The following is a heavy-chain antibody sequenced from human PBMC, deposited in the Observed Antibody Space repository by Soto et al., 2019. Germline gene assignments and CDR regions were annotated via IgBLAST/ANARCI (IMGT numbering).Heavy chain of an antibody. Sequence: SETLSLTCTVSGGSISSYYWSWIRQPPGKGLEWIGYIYYSGSTNYNPSLKSRVTISVDTSKNQFSLKLSSVTAADTAVYYCAREVNYAYYYYGMDVWGQGTTVTVSS. V-gene: IGHV4-59*01. CDR1: GGSISSYY. J-gene: IGHJ6*02. D-gene: IGHD1-7*01. CDR2: IYYSGST. CDR3: AREVNYAYYYYGMDV.